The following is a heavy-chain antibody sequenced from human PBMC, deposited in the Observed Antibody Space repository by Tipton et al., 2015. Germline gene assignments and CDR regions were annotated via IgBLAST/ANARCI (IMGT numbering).Heavy chain of an antibody. CDR1: GDFISSGAYY. Sequence: TLSLTCTVSGDFISSGAYYWGWIRQPPGKGLEWLGSIYNSGNTYYNPSLKSRVTISVDTSKNQFSLELSSVTATDTAVYYCASRIVVVTSPFDYWGQGTLVTVSS. D-gene: IGHD2-21*02. CDR2: IYNSGNT. J-gene: IGHJ4*02. CDR3: ASRIVVVTSPFDY. V-gene: IGHV4-39*01.